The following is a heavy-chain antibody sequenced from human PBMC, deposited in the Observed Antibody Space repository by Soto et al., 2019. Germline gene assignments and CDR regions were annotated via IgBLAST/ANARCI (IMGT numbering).Heavy chain of an antibody. Sequence: SQTLSLTCSISGDSVSSNSAAWTWIRQSPSRGLEWQGRTYYRAKWFNDYAVSVKSRITINPDTSKNQFSLQLNSVTPEDTAVYYCARLKSRDGFDIWGQGTMVTVSS. V-gene: IGHV6-1*01. CDR1: GDSVSSNSAA. J-gene: IGHJ3*02. CDR3: ARLKSRDGFDI. CDR2: TYYRAKWFN.